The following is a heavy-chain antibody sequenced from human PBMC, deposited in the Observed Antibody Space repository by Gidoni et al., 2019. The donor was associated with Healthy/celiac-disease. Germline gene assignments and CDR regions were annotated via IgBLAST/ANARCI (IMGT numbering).Heavy chain of an antibody. V-gene: IGHV1-3*01. D-gene: IGHD1-26*01. CDR1: GYTLTSYA. CDR2: INDVNGNT. Sequence: QVQLLQAGAAGRKPGASVTVSCKASGYTLTSYAMPWVRQAPGQRLEWMGWINDVNGNTKNSQKFQGRVTITRDTSAMTAYMGLGSLRSEDTAVYYCARGALIVGAPGGYYYYYMDVWGKGTTVTVSS. CDR3: ARGALIVGAPGGYYYYYMDV. J-gene: IGHJ6*03.